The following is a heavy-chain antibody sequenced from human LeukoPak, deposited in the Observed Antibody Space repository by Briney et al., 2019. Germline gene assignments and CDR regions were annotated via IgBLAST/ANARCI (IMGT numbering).Heavy chain of an antibody. CDR2: ISAYNGNT. CDR3: AEVLGYCSGGSCPLRY. Sequence: ASVKVSCKASGYTFTSYGISWVRQAPGQGLEWMGWISAYNGNTNYAQKLQGRVTMTTDTSTSTAYMELRSLRSDDTAVYYCAEVLGYCSGGSCPLRYWGQGTLVIVSS. CDR1: GYTFTSYG. D-gene: IGHD2-15*01. J-gene: IGHJ4*02. V-gene: IGHV1-18*01.